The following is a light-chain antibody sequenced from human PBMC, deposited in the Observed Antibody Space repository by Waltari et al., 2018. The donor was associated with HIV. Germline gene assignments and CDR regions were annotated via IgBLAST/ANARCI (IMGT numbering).Light chain of an antibody. CDR3: QQSSAFPFT. J-gene: IGKJ2*01. Sequence: DIELTQSPSTLPLSLGDRVTITCRASPTISSSLAWYQPRPGTAPKLLIYKASSLEAGVPSRFSGSGSGTEFTLTISSLQPDDIAVYFCQQSSAFPFTFGQGTKLEI. CDR2: KAS. CDR1: PTISSS. V-gene: IGKV1-5*03.